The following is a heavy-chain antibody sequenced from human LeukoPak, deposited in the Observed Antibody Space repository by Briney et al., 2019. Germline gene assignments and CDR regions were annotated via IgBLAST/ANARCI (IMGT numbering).Heavy chain of an antibody. CDR1: GFTFSDYY. CDR3: ARDRVREYSGYDPLGDYGSSYYYYGMDV. V-gene: IGHV3-11*01. D-gene: IGHD5-12*01. J-gene: IGHJ6*02. CDR2: ISSSGSNM. Sequence: PGGSLRLSCAASGFTFSDYYMSWVRQAPGKGLEWISYISSSGSNMNYADSVKGRFTISRDNAKNSLNLQMNSLRAEDTAVYYCARDRVREYSGYDPLGDYGSSYYYYGMDVWGQGTTVTVSS.